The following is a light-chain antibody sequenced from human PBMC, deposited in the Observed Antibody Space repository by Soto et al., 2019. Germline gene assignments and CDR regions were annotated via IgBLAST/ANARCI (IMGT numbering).Light chain of an antibody. V-gene: IGLV2-14*01. CDR2: EVS. CDR1: SSDVGGYNY. Sequence: QSALTQPASVSGSPGQSITISCTGTSSDVGGYNYVSWYQQHPGKAPKLMIYEVSNRPSGVSNRFSGSKSGNTACLTISGLQAEYEADYYCSSYTSSSIDYVFGTGTKVTVL. J-gene: IGLJ1*01. CDR3: SSYTSSSIDYV.